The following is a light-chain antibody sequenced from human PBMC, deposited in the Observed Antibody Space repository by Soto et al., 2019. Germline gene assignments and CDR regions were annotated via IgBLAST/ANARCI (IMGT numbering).Light chain of an antibody. Sequence: DIQMTHSPSTLSGSVGDRVTITFRSSQTISSWLAWYQQKPGKAPKLLIYKASTLKSGVPSRFSGSGSGTEFTLTISSLQPDDFATYYCQHYSTVWAFGQGTKVDIK. CDR3: QHYSTVWA. V-gene: IGKV1-5*03. J-gene: IGKJ1*01. CDR1: QTISSW. CDR2: KAS.